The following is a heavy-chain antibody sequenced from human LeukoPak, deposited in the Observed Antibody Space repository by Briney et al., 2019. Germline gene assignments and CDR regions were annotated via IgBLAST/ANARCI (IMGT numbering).Heavy chain of an antibody. D-gene: IGHD5-24*01. CDR3: AKDPEMATTLGY. V-gene: IGHV3-73*01. Sequence: GGSLRLSCAASGFTFSGSAMHWVRQTSGKGLEWVGRIRSKTNSYATAYAASVKGRFTISREDSKNTLYLQMNSLRAEDTAVYYCAKDPEMATTLGYWGQGTLVTVSS. CDR2: IRSKTNSYAT. CDR1: GFTFSGSA. J-gene: IGHJ4*02.